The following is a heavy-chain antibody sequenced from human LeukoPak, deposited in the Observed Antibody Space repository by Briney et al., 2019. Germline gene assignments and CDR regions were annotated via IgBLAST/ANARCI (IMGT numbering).Heavy chain of an antibody. Sequence: GGSLRLSCAASGFTFSSYAMSWVRQAPGKGLEWVSAISGSGGSTYYADSVKGRFTISRDNSKNTLYLQMNSLRAEDTAVYYCAKDRRDGYNSKGPEYFQHWGQGTLVTVSS. CDR2: ISGSGGST. CDR3: AKDRRDGYNSKGPEYFQH. CDR1: GFTFSSYA. V-gene: IGHV3-23*01. D-gene: IGHD5-24*01. J-gene: IGHJ1*01.